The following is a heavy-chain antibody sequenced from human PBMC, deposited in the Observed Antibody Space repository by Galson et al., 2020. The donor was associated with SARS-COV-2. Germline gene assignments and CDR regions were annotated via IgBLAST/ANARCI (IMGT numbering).Heavy chain of an antibody. Sequence: GGSLRLSCVASGFTFNNYWMSWVRQAPGEGLEWVANIKEDGSDKYYVDSVKGRFTISRDNAKNSLYLQMNSLRAEDTAIYFCARDSLPYGNYVEYWGQGTLVTV. CDR3: ARDSLPYGNYVEY. D-gene: IGHD2-2*01. CDR2: IKEDGSDK. CDR1: GFTFNNYW. V-gene: IGHV3-7*03. J-gene: IGHJ4*02.